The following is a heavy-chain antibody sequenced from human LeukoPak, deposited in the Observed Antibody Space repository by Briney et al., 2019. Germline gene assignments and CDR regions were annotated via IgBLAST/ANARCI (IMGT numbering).Heavy chain of an antibody. D-gene: IGHD3-22*01. CDR2: INPNSGGT. CDR3: ARVSGWNYYDSSGYYRPIDY. CDR1: GYTFTGYY. V-gene: IGHV1-2*02. J-gene: IGHJ4*02. Sequence: ASVKVSCKASGYTFTGYYMHWARQAPGQGLEWMGWINPNSGGTNYAQKFQGRVTMTRDTSISTAYMELSRLRSDDTAVYYCARVSGWNYYDSSGYYRPIDYWGQGTLVTVSS.